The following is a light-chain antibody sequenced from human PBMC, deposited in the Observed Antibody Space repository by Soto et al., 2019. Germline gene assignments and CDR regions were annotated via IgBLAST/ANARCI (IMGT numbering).Light chain of an antibody. Sequence: QSVLTQPASVSGSPGQSITISCTGTSSDVGSYNLVSWYQQHPGKAPKLMIYEGSKRPSGVSNRFSGSKSGNTASLTSSGLQAEDEADYYCCSYAGSVVFGGGTQLTVL. CDR3: CSYAGSVV. J-gene: IGLJ2*01. CDR1: SSDVGSYNL. V-gene: IGLV2-23*01. CDR2: EGS.